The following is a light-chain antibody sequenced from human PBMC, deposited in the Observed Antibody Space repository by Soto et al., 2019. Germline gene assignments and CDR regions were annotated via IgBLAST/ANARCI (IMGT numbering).Light chain of an antibody. V-gene: IGLV2-8*01. Sequence: QSVLTQPPSASGSPGQSVTISCTGTSSDVGGYNFVSWYQQHPGKAPKLMIYEVSKRPSGVPDRFSGSKSGNTASVTVSGLQADDEADYYCTSYAGSNIPVVFGGGTKVTVL. J-gene: IGLJ2*01. CDR1: SSDVGGYNF. CDR2: EVS. CDR3: TSYAGSNIPVV.